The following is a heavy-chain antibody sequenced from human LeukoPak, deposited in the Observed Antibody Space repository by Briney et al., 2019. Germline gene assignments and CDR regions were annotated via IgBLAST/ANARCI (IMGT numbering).Heavy chain of an antibody. CDR3: ARDRDSSGWYEGFDY. V-gene: IGHV3-30-3*01. Sequence: PGRSLRLSCAASGFTFSSSAMHWVRQAPDKGLEWVAVISYDGSNKYYADSVKGRFTISRDNSENTLYLQMNSLRADDTAVYYCARDRDSSGWYEGFDYWGQGTLVTVSS. CDR2: ISYDGSNK. CDR1: GFTFSSSA. J-gene: IGHJ4*02. D-gene: IGHD6-19*01.